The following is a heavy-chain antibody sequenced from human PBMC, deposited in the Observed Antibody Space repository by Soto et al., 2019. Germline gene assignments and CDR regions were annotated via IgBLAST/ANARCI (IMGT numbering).Heavy chain of an antibody. CDR3: ARILDPNYDFWSGYYWDY. CDR1: GFSLSNARMG. V-gene: IGHV2-26*01. D-gene: IGHD3-3*01. Sequence: VLVKPTETLTLTCTVSGFSLSNARMGVSWIRQPPGKALEWLAHIFSNDEKSYSTSLKSRLTISKDTSKSQVVLTMTNMDPVDTATYYCARILDPNYDFWSGYYWDYWGQGTLVTVSS. J-gene: IGHJ4*02. CDR2: IFSNDEK.